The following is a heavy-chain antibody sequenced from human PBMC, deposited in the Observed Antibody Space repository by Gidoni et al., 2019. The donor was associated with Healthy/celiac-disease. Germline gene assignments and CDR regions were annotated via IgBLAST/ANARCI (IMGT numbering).Heavy chain of an antibody. CDR3: AKDVRSVWELPSDAFDI. V-gene: IGHV3-23*01. D-gene: IGHD1-26*01. CDR1: GFPFSSYA. J-gene: IGHJ3*02. Sequence: EVQLLESGGGLVQPGGSLRLSCAASGFPFSSYAMSWVRQAPGKGLEWVTAISGSGGSTYYADSVKGRFTISRDNSKNTLYLQMNSLRAEDTAVYYCAKDVRSVWELPSDAFDIWGQGTMVTVSS. CDR2: ISGSGGST.